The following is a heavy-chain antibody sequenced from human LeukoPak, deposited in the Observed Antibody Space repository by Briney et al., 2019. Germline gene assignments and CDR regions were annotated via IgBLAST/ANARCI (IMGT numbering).Heavy chain of an antibody. V-gene: IGHV4-34*01. CDR3: ARGKVTYYDFWSGYKGPRITYYFDY. J-gene: IGHJ4*02. CDR2: INHSGST. D-gene: IGHD3-3*01. Sequence: KPSETLSLTCAVYGGSFSGYYWSWIRQPPGKGLEWIGEINHSGSTNYNPSLKSRVTISVDTSKNQFSLKLSSVTAADTAVYYCARGKVTYYDFWSGYKGPRITYYFDYWGQGTLVTVSS. CDR1: GGSFSGYY.